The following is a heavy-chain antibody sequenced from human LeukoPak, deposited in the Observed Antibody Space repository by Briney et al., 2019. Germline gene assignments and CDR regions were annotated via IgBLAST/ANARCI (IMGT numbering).Heavy chain of an antibody. CDR3: ARHGIAAAGDASDI. J-gene: IGHJ3*02. CDR1: GGSISSSSYY. D-gene: IGHD6-13*01. V-gene: IGHV4-39*01. CDR2: IYYSGST. Sequence: SETLSLTCTVSGGSISSSSYYWGWIRQPPGKGLEWIGSIYYSGSTYYNPSLKSRVTISVDTSKNQFSLKLSSVTAADTAVYYCARHGIAAAGDASDIWGQGTMVTVSS.